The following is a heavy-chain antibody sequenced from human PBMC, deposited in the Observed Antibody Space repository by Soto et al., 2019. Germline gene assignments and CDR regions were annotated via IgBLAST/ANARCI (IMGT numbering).Heavy chain of an antibody. V-gene: IGHV3-23*01. CDR1: GFTFNIYA. J-gene: IGHJ2*01. CDR2: ISGSGGSP. Sequence: GGSLRLSCAASGFTFNIYAMSWVRRAPGKGLEWVSAISGSGGSPYYADSVKGRFTVSRDNSKDTVYLQVNSLRVEDTAVYYCARVLGRVAVDWYFDPWGRGTLVTVSS. D-gene: IGHD6-19*01. CDR3: ARVLGRVAVDWYFDP.